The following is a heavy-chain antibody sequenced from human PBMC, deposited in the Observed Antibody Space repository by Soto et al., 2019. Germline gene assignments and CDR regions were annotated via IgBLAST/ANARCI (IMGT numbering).Heavy chain of an antibody. Sequence: HPGGSLRLSCAASGFTFSSYAMHCVRQAPGKGLEWVAVISYDGSNKYYADSVKGRFTISRDNSKNTLYLQMNSLRAEDTAVYYCARDGGSGDYHYYYYYYGMDVWGQGTTVTVSS. CDR1: GFTFSSYA. CDR2: ISYDGSNK. V-gene: IGHV3-30-3*01. D-gene: IGHD4-17*01. J-gene: IGHJ6*02. CDR3: ARDGGSGDYHYYYYYYGMDV.